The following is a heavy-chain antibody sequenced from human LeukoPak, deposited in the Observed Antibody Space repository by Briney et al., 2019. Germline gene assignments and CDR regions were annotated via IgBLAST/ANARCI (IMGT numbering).Heavy chain of an antibody. CDR2: ISSSSSTI. CDR1: GFTFSSYS. Sequence: GGSLRLCCAASGFTFSSYSMNWVRQAPGKGLEWVSYISSSSSTIYYADSVKGRFTISRDNAKNSLYLQMNSLRAEDTAVYYCARESEDRRYCSGGSCEGLDYWGQGTLVTVSS. D-gene: IGHD2-15*01. V-gene: IGHV3-48*04. J-gene: IGHJ4*02. CDR3: ARESEDRRYCSGGSCEGLDY.